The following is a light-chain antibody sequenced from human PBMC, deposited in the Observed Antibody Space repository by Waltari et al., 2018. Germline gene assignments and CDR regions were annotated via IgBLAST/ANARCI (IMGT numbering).Light chain of an antibody. CDR3: QQYTNYPLT. J-gene: IGKJ4*01. CDR1: QHIGSW. Sequence: EIEMTQSPSSLSASVGDRVAITCRANQHIGSWLAWYQQKPEKAPKSLIFAASRLQSGVPSRFSGSGSGTEFTLTISSLQPEDFATYYCQQYTNYPLTFGGGTKVEIK. V-gene: IGKV1D-16*01. CDR2: AAS.